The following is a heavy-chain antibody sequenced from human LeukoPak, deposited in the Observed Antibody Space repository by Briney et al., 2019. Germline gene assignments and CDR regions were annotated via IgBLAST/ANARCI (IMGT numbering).Heavy chain of an antibody. CDR3: ARDPHYYDRSAWDY. CDR2: ISYDGSSK. D-gene: IGHD3-22*01. Sequence: GGSLRLSCAASGFTFSNYAILWVRQAPGKGLEWVGVISYDGSSKNFADSVKGRFTISRDNSKNTLYLQMDSLRPDDTAMYYCARDPHYYDRSAWDYWGQGTLVTVSS. CDR1: GFTFSNYA. V-gene: IGHV3-30-3*01. J-gene: IGHJ4*02.